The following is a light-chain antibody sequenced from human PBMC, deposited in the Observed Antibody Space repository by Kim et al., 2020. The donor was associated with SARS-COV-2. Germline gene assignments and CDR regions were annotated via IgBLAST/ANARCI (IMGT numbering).Light chain of an antibody. J-gene: IGKJ1*01. Sequence: EIVLTQSPATLSLSPGERATLSCRASQSVSSYLAWYQQKPGQAPRLLISDASNRATGIPTRFSGRGSGTDFTLTISSLEPEDFAVYYCQQRGNWPGTFGQGTKVDIK. V-gene: IGKV3-11*01. CDR2: DAS. CDR3: QQRGNWPGT. CDR1: QSVSSY.